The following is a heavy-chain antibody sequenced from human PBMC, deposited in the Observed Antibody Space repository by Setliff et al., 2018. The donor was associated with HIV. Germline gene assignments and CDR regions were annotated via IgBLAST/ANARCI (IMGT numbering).Heavy chain of an antibody. J-gene: IGHJ4*02. Sequence: PGGSLRLSCAVSGFTFSSYAMSWVRQAPGKGLEWVSAISGSAGSTYYADSVKGRFTISGDNSKNSLFLQMNSLRAEDTAVYYSASIELAAMVPVDYWGQGTLVTVSS. D-gene: IGHD5-18*01. CDR3: ASIELAAMVPVDY. CDR2: ISGSAGST. CDR1: GFTFSSYA. V-gene: IGHV3-23*01.